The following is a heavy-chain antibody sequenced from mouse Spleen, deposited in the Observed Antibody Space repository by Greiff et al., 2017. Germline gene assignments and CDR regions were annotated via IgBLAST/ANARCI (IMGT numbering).Heavy chain of an antibody. V-gene: IGHV5-16*01. CDR1: GFTFSDYY. CDR3: ARLDSSGYFFAY. Sequence: DVKLVESEGGLVQPGSSMKLSCTASGFTFSDYYMAWVRQVPEKGLEWVANINYDGSSTYYLDSLKSRFIISRDNAKNILYLQMSSLKSEDTATYYCARLDSSGYFFAYWGQGTLVTVSA. D-gene: IGHD3-2*01. CDR2: INYDGSST. J-gene: IGHJ3*01.